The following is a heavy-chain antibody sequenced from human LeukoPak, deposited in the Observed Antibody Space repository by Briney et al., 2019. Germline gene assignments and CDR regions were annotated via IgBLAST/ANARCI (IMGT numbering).Heavy chain of an antibody. J-gene: IGHJ4*02. CDR2: IYHDGST. V-gene: IGHV4-38-2*02. CDR3: VRDPPDY. Sequence: SETLSLTCAVSGYSISSGAYWGWIWQPPGKGLQWIGCIYHDGSTYYNPSLQSRVTISVDTSKNQFSLKLSSVTATDTAVYYCVRDPPDYWGQGTLVTVSS. CDR1: GYSISSGAY.